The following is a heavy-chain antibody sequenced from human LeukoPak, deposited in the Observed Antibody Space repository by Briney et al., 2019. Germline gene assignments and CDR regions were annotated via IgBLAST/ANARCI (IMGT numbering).Heavy chain of an antibody. J-gene: IGHJ5*02. CDR2: IIPILGIA. CDR3: ARDQAGVVTAIRFDP. D-gene: IGHD2-21*02. V-gene: IGHV1-69*04. CDR1: GGTFSSYA. Sequence: SVKVSCKASGGTFSSYAISWVRQAPGQGLEWMGRIIPILGIANYAQKFQGRVTITADKSTSTAYMELSSLRSEDTAVYYCARDQAGVVTAIRFDPWGQGTLVTVSS.